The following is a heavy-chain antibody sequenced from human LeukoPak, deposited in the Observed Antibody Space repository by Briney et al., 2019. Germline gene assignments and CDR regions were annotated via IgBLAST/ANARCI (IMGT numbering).Heavy chain of an antibody. CDR2: IYYSGST. CDR3: ARVPYYYYGMDV. Sequence: SETLSLTCTVSGGSISSYYWSWIRQPPGKGLEWIGYIYYSGSTNYNPSLKSRVTISVDTSKNQFSLQLNSVTPEDTAVYYCARVPYYYYGMDVWGQGTTVTVSS. J-gene: IGHJ6*02. V-gene: IGHV4-59*12. CDR1: GGSISSYY.